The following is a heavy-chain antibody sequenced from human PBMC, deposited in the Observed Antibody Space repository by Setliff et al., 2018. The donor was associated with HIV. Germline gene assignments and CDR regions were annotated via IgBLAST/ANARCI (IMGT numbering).Heavy chain of an antibody. Sequence: SETLSLTCTVSGGSISNYYWSWIRQPPGKGLEWIGYIYYSGSTNYNPSLKSRVTILVDSSRNQFSLRLSSVTAADTAVYYCASLDGSESPYIYYYYMDVWGEGTAVTVSS. D-gene: IGHD3-10*01. CDR2: IYYSGST. CDR1: GGSISNYY. J-gene: IGHJ6*03. CDR3: ASLDGSESPYIYYYYMDV. V-gene: IGHV4-59*08.